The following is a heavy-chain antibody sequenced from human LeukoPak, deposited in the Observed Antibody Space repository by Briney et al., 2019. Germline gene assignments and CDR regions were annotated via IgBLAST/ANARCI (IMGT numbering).Heavy chain of an antibody. V-gene: IGHV4-59*01. Sequence: SETLSLTCTVSGGSISSYYWSWIRQPPGKGLEWIGYIYYSGSTNYNPSLKSRVTISVDTSKNQFSLKLSSVTAEDTAVYYCARERVDYGDYEPHFDYWGQGTLVTVSS. CDR1: GGSISSYY. CDR3: ARERVDYGDYEPHFDY. D-gene: IGHD4-17*01. CDR2: IYYSGST. J-gene: IGHJ4*02.